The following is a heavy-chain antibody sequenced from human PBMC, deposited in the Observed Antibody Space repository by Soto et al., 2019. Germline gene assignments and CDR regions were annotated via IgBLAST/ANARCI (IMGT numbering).Heavy chain of an antibody. CDR3: AKNPGYYYDSTGYHFDY. V-gene: IGHV3-23*01. CDR1: EFTFSNYA. CDR2: ISYGGGTT. J-gene: IGHJ4*02. Sequence: PGGSLRLSCAASEFTFSNYAMSWVRQAPGKGLEWVSAISYGGGTTYYADSVKGRFTISGDNSKNTLYLQMNSLRAEDTAVYYCAKNPGYYYDSTGYHFDYWGQGTLVTVSS. D-gene: IGHD3-22*01.